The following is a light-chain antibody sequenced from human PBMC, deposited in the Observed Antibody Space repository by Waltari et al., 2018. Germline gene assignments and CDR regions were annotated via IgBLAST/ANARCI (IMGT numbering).Light chain of an antibody. Sequence: DIQMTQSPSTLSASVGDRVTITCRASQSIGGWLAWYQQKPGKDPKLLIYKASTLETGVPSRFSGSGAGTEFTLTISSLQPDDFATYYCQQYNTYSRMFGQGTKVAIK. J-gene: IGKJ1*01. V-gene: IGKV1-5*03. CDR3: QQYNTYSRM. CDR2: KAS. CDR1: QSIGGW.